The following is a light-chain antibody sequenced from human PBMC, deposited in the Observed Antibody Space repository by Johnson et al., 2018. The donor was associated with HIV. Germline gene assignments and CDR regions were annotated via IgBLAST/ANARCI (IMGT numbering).Light chain of an antibody. CDR1: NSNIGNNY. Sequence: QSVLTQPPSVSAAPGQKVTISCSGSNSNIGNNYVSWYQQLPGTAPKLRIYDNNKRPSGIPARFSGSKSGTSATLGITGLQTGDEAYYYGGTWDISLSGGYVFGTVTKVTVL. V-gene: IGLV1-51*01. CDR3: GTWDISLSGGYV. J-gene: IGLJ1*01. CDR2: DNN.